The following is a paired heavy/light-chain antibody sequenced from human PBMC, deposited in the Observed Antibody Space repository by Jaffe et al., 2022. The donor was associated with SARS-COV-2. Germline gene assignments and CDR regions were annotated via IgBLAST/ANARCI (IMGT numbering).Heavy chain of an antibody. V-gene: IGHV1-58*01. CDR2: IVVDTGNT. Sequence: QMQLVQSGPEVKKPGTSVKVSCKASEFTFGNSAVQWVRQARGQRLEWIGWIVVDTGNTNYAQKFQERVTITRDMSTTTAYLELSSLIYDDTAVYYCMADPNFVRGKYRFDCRGQGTVVTVSS. D-gene: IGHD3-16*02. J-gene: IGHJ4*02. CDR1: EFTFGNSA. CDR3: MADPNFVRGKYRFDC.
Light chain of an antibody. CDR2: GAS. V-gene: IGKV3-20*01. Sequence: TVLTQSPGTLSLSLGERATLSCRASQRVSSSYLAWYQQKPGQAPRLLIFGASNRATGIPDRFSGSGSGTDFTLTINRLEPEDFAVYFCQQFGTSPLTFGGGTKVEIK. CDR3: QQFGTSPLT. CDR1: QRVSSSY. J-gene: IGKJ4*01.